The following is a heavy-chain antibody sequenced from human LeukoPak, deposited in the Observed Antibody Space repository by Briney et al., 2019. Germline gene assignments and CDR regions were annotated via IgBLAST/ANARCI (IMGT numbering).Heavy chain of an antibody. D-gene: IGHD3-22*01. CDR1: GFTFSSYG. Sequence: GGSLRLSCAASGFTFSSYGVHWVRQAPGKGLEWVAVISYDGSNKYYADSVKGRFTISRDNSKNTLYLQMNSLRAEDTAVYYCARAVRYYYDSSGYYNNWFDPWGQGTLVTVSS. CDR2: ISYDGSNK. V-gene: IGHV3-30*03. CDR3: ARAVRYYYDSSGYYNNWFDP. J-gene: IGHJ5*02.